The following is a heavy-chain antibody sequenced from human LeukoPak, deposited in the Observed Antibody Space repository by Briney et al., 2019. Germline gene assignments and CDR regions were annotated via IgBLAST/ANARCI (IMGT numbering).Heavy chain of an antibody. CDR2: IYPGDSDT. CDR3: ARQDYYGSGSYSLVGTYYYGMDV. CDR1: GYSFTSYW. V-gene: IGHV5-51*01. J-gene: IGHJ6*02. D-gene: IGHD3-10*01. Sequence: LGESLKISCKGSGYSFTSYWISWVRQMPGKGLEWMGIIYPGDSDTRYSPSFQGQVTISADKSISTAYLQWSSLKASDTAMYYCARQDYYGSGSYSLVGTYYYGMDVWGQGTTVTVSS.